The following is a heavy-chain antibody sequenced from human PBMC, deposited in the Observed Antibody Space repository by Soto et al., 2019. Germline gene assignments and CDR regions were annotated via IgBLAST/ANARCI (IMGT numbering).Heavy chain of an antibody. Sequence: QMQLVESGGGVVQPGRSLRLSCTASGFTFSNHAMHWLRLAPGKGLEWVALISYDGSDKYYADSVKGRFTISKDHSKNTLYLQMNSLRPEDTAVYYCARDPHPTANLIFDFWGQGTQVTVSS. CDR2: ISYDGSDK. D-gene: IGHD4-17*01. V-gene: IGHV3-30-3*01. J-gene: IGHJ4*02. CDR1: GFTFSNHA. CDR3: ARDPHPTANLIFDF.